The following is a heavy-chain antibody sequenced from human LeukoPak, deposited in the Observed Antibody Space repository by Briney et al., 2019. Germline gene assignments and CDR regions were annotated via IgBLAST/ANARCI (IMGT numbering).Heavy chain of an antibody. CDR2: INSDGSSN. J-gene: IGHJ4*02. CDR3: TRYFGATDY. Sequence: GTLTLSCVASGFTFSSYWWHWVRQAPGKGLVWVSRINSDGSSNNYAYPVRGGITIARDNAKHTLYLQKNSPRVEDAAVYYCTRYFGATDYGGQGTLVIVSA. CDR1: GFTFSSYW. D-gene: IGHD4/OR15-4a*01. V-gene: IGHV3-74*01.